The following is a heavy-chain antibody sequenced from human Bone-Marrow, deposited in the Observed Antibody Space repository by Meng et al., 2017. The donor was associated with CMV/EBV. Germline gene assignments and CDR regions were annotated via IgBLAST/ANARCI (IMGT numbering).Heavy chain of an antibody. D-gene: IGHD6-13*01. J-gene: IGHJ4*02. CDR1: GFTFSSYG. CDR2: IRYDGSNK. CDR3: AKMMGRGYSSRPG. Sequence: GESLKISCAASGFTFSSYGMHWVRQAPGKGLEWVAFIRYDGSNKYYADSVKGRFTISRDNSKNTLYLQMNSLRAEDTAVYYCAKMMGRGYSSRPGWGQGTLVTVSS. V-gene: IGHV3-30*02.